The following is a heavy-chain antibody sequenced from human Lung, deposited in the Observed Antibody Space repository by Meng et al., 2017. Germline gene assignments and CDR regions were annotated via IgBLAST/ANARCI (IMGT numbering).Heavy chain of an antibody. CDR2: ISDSGST. CDR3: VRRTYSSGWYFDY. D-gene: IGHD6-19*01. V-gene: IGHV4-34*02. J-gene: IGHJ4*02. CDR1: GVSFGCFY. Sequence: QVQLQQRGAGLSKPLETLALTCVVCGVSFGCFYWSCIRQPPGKGLKWIGEISDSGSTNNNPSLKSRVTISVDTSKNQFSLRVPSVTAADRAVYYCVRRTYSSGWYFDYWGQGTLVTVSS.